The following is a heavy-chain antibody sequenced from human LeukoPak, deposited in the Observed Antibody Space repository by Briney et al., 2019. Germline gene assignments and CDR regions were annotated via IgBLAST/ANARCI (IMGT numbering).Heavy chain of an antibody. D-gene: IGHD3-22*01. J-gene: IGHJ4*02. CDR2: ISGSGGST. Sequence: GGSLRLSRAASGFTFSSYAMSWVRQAPGKGLEWVSAISGSGGSTYYADSVKGPFTISRDNSKNSLYLQINTLRDEDTAVYYCARSLLLGTSVDYWGQGTLVTVSS. V-gene: IGHV3-23*01. CDR3: ARSLLLGTSVDY. CDR1: GFTFSSYA.